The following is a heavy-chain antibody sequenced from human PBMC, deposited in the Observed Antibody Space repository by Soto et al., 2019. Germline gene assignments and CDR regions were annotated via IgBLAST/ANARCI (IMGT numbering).Heavy chain of an antibody. CDR1: GFTFSSYA. CDR2: ISGSGGST. D-gene: IGHD3-10*01. V-gene: IGHV3-23*01. J-gene: IGHJ6*02. CDR3: AKDGKGGAELGGLWFGELLNYYYGMDV. Sequence: GGSLRLSCAASGFTFSSYAMSWVRQAPGKGLEWVSAISGSGGSTYYADSVKGRFTISRDNSKNTLYLQMNSLRAEDTAVYYCAKDGKGGAELGGLWFGELLNYYYGMDVWGQGTTVTVSS.